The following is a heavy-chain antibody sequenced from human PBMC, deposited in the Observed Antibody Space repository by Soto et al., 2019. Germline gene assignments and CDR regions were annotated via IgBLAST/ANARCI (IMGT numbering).Heavy chain of an antibody. D-gene: IGHD3-22*01. CDR2: IYYSGST. CDR1: GGSISSGGYY. V-gene: IGHV4-31*03. CDR3: ARDPVRYDRSGHHAVDI. Sequence: QVQLQESGPGLVKPSQTLSLTCTVSGGSISSGGYYWSWIRQHPGKGLEWIGYIYYSGSTYYNPSLKSRLTIQVDAPTDQFSLKLSSVTAADTAVYDCARDPVRYDRSGHHAVDIWGQGAMVAVSS. J-gene: IGHJ3*02.